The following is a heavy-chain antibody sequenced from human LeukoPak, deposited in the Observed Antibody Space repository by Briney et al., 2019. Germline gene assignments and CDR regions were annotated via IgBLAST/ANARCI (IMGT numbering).Heavy chain of an antibody. V-gene: IGHV3-7*05. J-gene: IGHJ4*02. CDR2: IKQDGSEK. Sequence: GGSLRLSCAPSGFTFSNYWMSWVRQAPGKGLEWVANIKQDGSEKYYVVSVKGRFTISRDNAKNSLYLQMNSLRAEDTAVNYCARDSSPGYYDYVWGTYPRYWGQGTLVTVSS. CDR3: ARDSSPGYYDYVWGTYPRY. D-gene: IGHD3-16*02. CDR1: GFTFSNYW.